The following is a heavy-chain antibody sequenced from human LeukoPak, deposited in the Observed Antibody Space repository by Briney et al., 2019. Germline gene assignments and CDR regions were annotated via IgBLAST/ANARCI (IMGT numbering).Heavy chain of an antibody. D-gene: IGHD1-26*01. J-gene: IGHJ3*02. CDR2: ISAYNGNT. Sequence: ASVKVSCKASGYTFTSYGISWVRQAPRQGLEWMGWISAYNGNTNYAQKLQGRVTMTTDTSTSTAYMELRSLRSDDTAVYYCAREGRIVGAVDAFDIWGQGTMVTVSS. CDR1: GYTFTSYG. V-gene: IGHV1-18*01. CDR3: AREGRIVGAVDAFDI.